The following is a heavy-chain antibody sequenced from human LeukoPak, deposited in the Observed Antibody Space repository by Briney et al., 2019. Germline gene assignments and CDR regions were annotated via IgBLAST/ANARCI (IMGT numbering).Heavy chain of an antibody. Sequence: GESLKVSCKASGYTFTGYYMHWVRQAPGQGLEWMGWINPNSGGTNYAQKFQGRVTMTRDTSISTAYMELSRLRSDDTAVYYCARRGIAARTFDYWGQGTLVTVSS. V-gene: IGHV1-2*02. J-gene: IGHJ4*02. CDR1: GYTFTGYY. CDR3: ARRGIAARTFDY. CDR2: INPNSGGT. D-gene: IGHD6-6*01.